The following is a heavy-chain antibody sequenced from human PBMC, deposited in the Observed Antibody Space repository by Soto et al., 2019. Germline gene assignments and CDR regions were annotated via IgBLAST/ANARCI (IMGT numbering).Heavy chain of an antibody. D-gene: IGHD2-15*01. Sequence: EVQLVESGGGLVQPGGSLRLSCAASGFTFSSYYMSWVRQAQGKGLEWVANINEGGSEKYYVDSVKGRFTVSRDNAKNSLYLQMNSLRAEDTAVYYCARDSRYCSGGSCYGYYGMDVWGQGTTVTVSS. CDR2: INEGGSEK. V-gene: IGHV3-7*01. J-gene: IGHJ6*02. CDR3: ARDSRYCSGGSCYGYYGMDV. CDR1: GFTFSSYY.